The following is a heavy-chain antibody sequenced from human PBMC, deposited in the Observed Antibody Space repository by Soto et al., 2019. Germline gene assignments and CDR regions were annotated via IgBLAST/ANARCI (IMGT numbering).Heavy chain of an antibody. CDR1: GFTFTSSA. D-gene: IGHD6-6*01. V-gene: IGHV1-58*01. Sequence: GASVKVSCKVSGFTFTSSAVQWVRQARGQRLEWIGWIVVGSGNTNYAQKFQERVTITRDMSTSTAYMELSSLRSEDTAVYYCAADRQTPGQRYYYYGMDVWGQGTTVTVSS. CDR3: AADRQTPGQRYYYYGMDV. J-gene: IGHJ6*02. CDR2: IVVGSGNT.